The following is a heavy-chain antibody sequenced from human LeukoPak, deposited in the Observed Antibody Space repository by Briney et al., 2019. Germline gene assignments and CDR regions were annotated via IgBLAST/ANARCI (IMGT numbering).Heavy chain of an antibody. D-gene: IGHD6-19*01. J-gene: IGHJ4*02. CDR1: GYTFTSYA. V-gene: IGHV1-3*01. CDR2: INAGNGNT. CDR3: ARRTGYSSGWAFDY. Sequence: GASVKVSCKASGYTFTSYAMHWVRQAPGKRLDWMGWINAGNGNTKYSQKFQGRVTITRDTSASTAYMELSSLRSEDTAVYYCARRTGYSSGWAFDYWGQGTLVTVSS.